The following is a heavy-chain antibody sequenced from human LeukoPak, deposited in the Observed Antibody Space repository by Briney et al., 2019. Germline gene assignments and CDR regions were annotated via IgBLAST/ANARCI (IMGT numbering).Heavy chain of an antibody. CDR2: IIPIFGTA. CDR1: GGTFSSYA. V-gene: IGHV1-69*01. CDR3: ARDQYCSGGSCYSSNSDYYYYYGMDV. J-gene: IGHJ6*02. D-gene: IGHD2-15*01. Sequence: GASVKVSCKASGGTFSSYAISWVRQAPGQGLEWMGGIIPIFGTANYAQKFQGRVTITADESTSTAYMELSSLRSEDTAVYYCARDQYCSGGSCYSSNSDYYYYYGMDVWGQGTTVTVSS.